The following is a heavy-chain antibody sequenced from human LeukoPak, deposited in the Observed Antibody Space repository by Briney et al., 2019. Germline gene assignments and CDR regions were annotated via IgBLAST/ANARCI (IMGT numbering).Heavy chain of an antibody. V-gene: IGHV3-74*01. CDR3: ASAYCSSNSCSGASDI. CDR1: GFTFSSYW. CDR2: ISGDGNDI. Sequence: GGSLRLSCAASGFTFSSYWMHWVRQAPGKGLEWVSRISGDGNDISYAESMKGRFTISRDNDKNTEYLQMNSLRAEDTAVYYCASAYCSSNSCSGASDIWGQGTMVTVSS. J-gene: IGHJ3*02. D-gene: IGHD2-2*01.